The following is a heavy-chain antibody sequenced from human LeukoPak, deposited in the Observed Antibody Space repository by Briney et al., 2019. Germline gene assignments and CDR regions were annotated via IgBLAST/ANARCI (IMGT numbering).Heavy chain of an antibody. CDR1: GGSFSGYY. CDR2: INHSGST. D-gene: IGHD3-3*01. CDR3: ARRNFWSGLDY. V-gene: IGHV4-34*01. J-gene: IGHJ4*02. Sequence: SETLSLTCAVYGGSFSGYYWSWIRQPPGKGLEWIGEINHSGSTNYNPSLKSRVTISVDTSKNQFSLKLSSVTAADTAVYYCARRNFWSGLDYWGQGTLVTVSS.